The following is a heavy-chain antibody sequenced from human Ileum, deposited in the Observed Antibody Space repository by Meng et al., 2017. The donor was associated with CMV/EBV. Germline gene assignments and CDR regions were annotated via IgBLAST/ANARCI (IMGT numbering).Heavy chain of an antibody. V-gene: IGHV4-61*02. D-gene: IGHD4-17*01. CDR3: VRQGYENYGDYVA. J-gene: IGHJ5*02. Sequence: QVHLQDSGPGLVKPSQTLSLTCTVSGASISSSSYYWSWIRQPAGKGLEWIGRIYASGTTNYNPSLKSRVTMSLDTSKSQFSLKLTSVTAADTAVYYCVRQGYENYGDYVAWGQGTLVTSPQ. CDR1: GASISSSSYY. CDR2: IYASGTT.